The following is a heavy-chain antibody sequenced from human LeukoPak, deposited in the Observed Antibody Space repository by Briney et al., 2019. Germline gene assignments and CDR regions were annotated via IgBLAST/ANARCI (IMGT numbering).Heavy chain of an antibody. J-gene: IGHJ4*02. CDR3: ARENVEMATITLYYFDY. CDR1: GFSISDYG. V-gene: IGHV3-48*01. Sequence: GGSLRLSCAISGFSISDYGVNWVRRAPGKGLEWLSHSNSNGGVISYADSVKGRFTISRDTAKNSLYLQMNSLRAEDTAVYYCARENVEMATITLYYFDYWGQGTLVTVSS. CDR2: SNSNGGVI. D-gene: IGHD5-24*01.